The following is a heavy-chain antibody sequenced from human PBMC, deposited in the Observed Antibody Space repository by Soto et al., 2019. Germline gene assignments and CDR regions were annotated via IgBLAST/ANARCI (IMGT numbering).Heavy chain of an antibody. V-gene: IGHV3-33*01. CDR2: IWYDGSNK. D-gene: IGHD2-15*01. Sequence: QVQLVESGGGVVQPGRSLRLSCAASGFTFSSYGMHWVRQAPGKGLEWVAVIWYDGSNKYYADSVKGRFTISRDNSKNTLYLQMNSLRAEDTAVYYCRVVVAAMGAFDIWGQGTMVTVSS. CDR1: GFTFSSYG. J-gene: IGHJ3*02. CDR3: RVVVAAMGAFDI.